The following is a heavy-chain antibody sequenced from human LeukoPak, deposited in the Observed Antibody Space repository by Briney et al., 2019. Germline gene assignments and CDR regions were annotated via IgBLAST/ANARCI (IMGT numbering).Heavy chain of an antibody. V-gene: IGHV3-30*03. CDR1: TFTFSNYG. CDR3: ARDPSLRTTLDY. J-gene: IGHJ4*02. Sequence: GGSLRLSCVVSTFTFSNYGMYWVRQAPGKGLEWVAIISYDGSNKYYAHSVKGRFTISRDNSKNTLYLQMNSLRAADTAVYYCARDPSLRTTLDYWGQGTLVTVSS. CDR2: ISYDGSNK. D-gene: IGHD1-1*01.